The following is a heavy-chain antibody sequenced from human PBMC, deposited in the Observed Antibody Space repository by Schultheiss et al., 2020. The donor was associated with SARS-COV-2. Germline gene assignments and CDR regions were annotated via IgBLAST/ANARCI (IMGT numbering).Heavy chain of an antibody. D-gene: IGHD7-27*01. J-gene: IGHJ6*02. CDR1: GFTFTSSA. CDR2: IVVGSGNT. V-gene: IGHV1-58*01. CDR3: ARSRTGGVGMDV. Sequence: SVKVSCKASGFTFTSSAVQWVRQARGQRLEWIGWIVVGSGNTNYAQKFQGRVTMTRDTSTSTVYMELSSLRSEDTAVYYCARSRTGGVGMDVWGQGTTVTVSS.